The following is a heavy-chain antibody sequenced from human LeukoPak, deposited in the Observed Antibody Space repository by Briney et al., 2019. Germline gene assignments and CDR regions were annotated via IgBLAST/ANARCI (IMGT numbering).Heavy chain of an antibody. J-gene: IGHJ4*02. V-gene: IGHV1-69*04. CDR2: IIPILGIA. Sequence: SVKVSCTASGGTFSSYAISWVRQAPGQGLEWMGRIIPILGIANYAQKFQGRVTITADKSTSTAYTELSSLRSEDTAVYYCARSITMVRGAMKSHFDYWGQGTLVTVSS. D-gene: IGHD3-10*01. CDR1: GGTFSSYA. CDR3: ARSITMVRGAMKSHFDY.